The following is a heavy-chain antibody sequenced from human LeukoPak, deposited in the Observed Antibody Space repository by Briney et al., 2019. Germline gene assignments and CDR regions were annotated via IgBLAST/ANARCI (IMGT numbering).Heavy chain of an antibody. J-gene: IGHJ4*02. V-gene: IGHV3-23*01. CDR2: ISASGP. D-gene: IGHD1-26*01. CDR1: GFTSSRLA. CDR3: ARWSLGDY. Sequence: GGSLRLSCAASGFTSSRLAMTWVRQAPGKGLEWVSTISASGPYYADAVRGRFTISRDNAKNSLYLQMNSLRAEDTAVYYCARWSLGDYWGQGTLVTVSS.